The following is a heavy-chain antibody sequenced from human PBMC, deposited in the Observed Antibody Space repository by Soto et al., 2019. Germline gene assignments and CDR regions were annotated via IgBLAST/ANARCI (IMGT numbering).Heavy chain of an antibody. Sequence: QVQLQQSGPGLVKPSQTLSLTCAISGDSVSSNSATWSWIRQSPSRGLEWLGRAYYRSRWYNDYEPSVKSRITINPDTSKNHFFLQLSSVTPEDTAVYYCARERGFLSEAFDIWGRGTVVTVSS. V-gene: IGHV6-1*02. J-gene: IGHJ3*02. CDR1: GDSVSSNSAT. CDR3: ARERGFLSEAFDI. CDR2: AYYRSRWYN. D-gene: IGHD3-10*01.